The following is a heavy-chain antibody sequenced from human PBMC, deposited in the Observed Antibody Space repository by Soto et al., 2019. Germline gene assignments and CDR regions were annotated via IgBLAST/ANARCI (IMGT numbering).Heavy chain of an antibody. Sequence: SETLSLTCTVSGGSISSGGYYWSWIRQHPGKGLEWIGYIYYSGSTYYNPSLKSRVTISVDTSKNQFSLKLSSVTAADTAVYYCARVIATMVRGYYFDYWGQGTLVTVSS. J-gene: IGHJ4*02. CDR2: IYYSGST. V-gene: IGHV4-31*03. CDR1: GGSISSGGYY. CDR3: ARVIATMVRGYYFDY. D-gene: IGHD3-10*01.